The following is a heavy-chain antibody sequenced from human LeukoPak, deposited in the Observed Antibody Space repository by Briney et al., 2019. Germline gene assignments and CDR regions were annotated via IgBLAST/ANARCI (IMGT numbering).Heavy chain of an antibody. J-gene: IGHJ4*02. D-gene: IGHD6-19*01. V-gene: IGHV1-18*01. CDR1: GYTFTSYG. CDR2: ISTYNGNT. CDR3: ARARSGWSLFDY. Sequence: VGSVKVSCKGSGYTFTSYGISWVRQAPGQGLQLMGWISTYNGNTNYAQRLQGRVTMTTATSTSTAYMELRSLRSDDTAVYYCARARSGWSLFDYWGQGPLVTVSS.